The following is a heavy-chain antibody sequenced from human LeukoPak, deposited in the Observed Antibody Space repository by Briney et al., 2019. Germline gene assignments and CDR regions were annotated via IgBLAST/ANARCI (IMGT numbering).Heavy chain of an antibody. CDR3: AKESGRIGVAGFAFDL. J-gene: IGHJ4*02. V-gene: IGHV3-23*01. CDR1: GFTFSTFA. CDR2: ISAGGGST. Sequence: GGSLRLSCAASGFTFSTFAMGWVRQAPGKGLEWVSLISAGGGSTYYSDSVKGRFTISRDNSKHTLYLQMNSLRAEDTAVYYCAKESGRIGVAGFAFDLWGQGTLVTVSS. D-gene: IGHD6-19*01.